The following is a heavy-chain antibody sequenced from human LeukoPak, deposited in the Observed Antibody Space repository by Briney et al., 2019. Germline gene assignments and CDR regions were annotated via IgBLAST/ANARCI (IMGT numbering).Heavy chain of an antibody. J-gene: IGHJ4*02. CDR1: GYTFTSHY. CDR2: INPSGGST. D-gene: IGHD3-22*01. Sequence: ASVKVSCKASGYTFTSHYMHWVRQAPGQGLEWMGIINPSGGSTIYAQKFQGRVTMTRDTSTSTVYMELSSLRSEDTAVYYCARDYGPSYYYDSSGYLGYWGQGTLVTVSS. CDR3: ARDYGPSYYYDSSGYLGY. V-gene: IGHV1-46*01.